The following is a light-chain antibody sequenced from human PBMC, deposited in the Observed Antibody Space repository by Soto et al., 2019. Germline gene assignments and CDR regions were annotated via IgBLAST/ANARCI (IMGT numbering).Light chain of an antibody. Sequence: QPVLTQSPSASASLGASVKLTCTLSSGYPNYAIAWHQQQPEKGPRYLMRVNTDGSHTKGDGIPDRFSGSSSGAERYLTISSLQSEDEADNYCQTWGTGIQVFGGGTKVTV. CDR1: SGYPNYA. CDR3: QTWGTGIQV. V-gene: IGLV4-69*01. J-gene: IGLJ3*02. CDR2: VNTDGSH.